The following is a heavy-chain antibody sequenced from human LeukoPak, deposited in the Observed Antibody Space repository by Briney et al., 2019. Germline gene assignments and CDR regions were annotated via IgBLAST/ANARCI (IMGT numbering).Heavy chain of an antibody. Sequence: GGSLRLSCAASGFTFGSYAMSWVRRAPGKGLEWVSDISRSGGSTDYADSVKGRFTLSRDNSKNTLYLQMNSLRGEDTALYFCAKESGGSGSPFDHWGQGTLVTVSS. CDR1: GFTFGSYA. V-gene: IGHV3-23*01. CDR3: AKESGGSGSPFDH. CDR2: ISRSGGST. D-gene: IGHD3-22*01. J-gene: IGHJ4*02.